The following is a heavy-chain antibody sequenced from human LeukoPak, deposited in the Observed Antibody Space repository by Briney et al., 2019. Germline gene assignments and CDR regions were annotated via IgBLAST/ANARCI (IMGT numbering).Heavy chain of an antibody. V-gene: IGHV3-21*01. CDR1: GFTFSSYS. CDR2: ISSSSSYI. Sequence: GGSLRLSCAAFGFTFSSYSMNWVRQAPGKGLEWVSSISSSSSYIYYADSVKGRFTISRDNAKNSLYLQMNSLRAEDTAVYYCARDYSAWAAGTRIDYWGQGTLVTVSS. D-gene: IGHD6-13*01. CDR3: ARDYSAWAAGTRIDY. J-gene: IGHJ4*02.